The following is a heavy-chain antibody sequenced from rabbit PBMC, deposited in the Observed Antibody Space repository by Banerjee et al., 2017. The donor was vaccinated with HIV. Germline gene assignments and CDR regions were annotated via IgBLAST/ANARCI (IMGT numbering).Heavy chain of an antibody. CDR3: AREIVSGYGYYL. J-gene: IGHJ4*01. CDR1: GFSFSSSYY. D-gene: IGHD6-1*01. V-gene: IGHV1S43*01. CDR2: IYTINGQT. Sequence: QEQLVESGGGLVQPEGSLTLTCTASGFSFSSSYYMGWVHQAPGKGLEWIGCIYTINGQTWYASWAKGRFTITRSTSLNTVTLQMTSLTAADTATYFCAREIVSGYGYYLWGPGTLVTVS.